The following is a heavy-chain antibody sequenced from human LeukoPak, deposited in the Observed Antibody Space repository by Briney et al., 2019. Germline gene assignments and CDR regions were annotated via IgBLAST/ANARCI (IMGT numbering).Heavy chain of an antibody. V-gene: IGHV1-18*01. J-gene: IGHJ4*02. CDR3: ARDLSKVATYYYDSSGYYQFDY. CDR2: ISAYNGNT. CDR1: GYTFTSYG. D-gene: IGHD3-22*01. Sequence: ASVKVSCKASGYTFTSYGISWVRQAPGQGLEWMGWISAYNGNTNYAQKLQGGVTMTTDTSTSTAYMELRSLRSDDTAVYYCARDLSKVATYYYDSSGYYQFDYWGQGTLVTVSS.